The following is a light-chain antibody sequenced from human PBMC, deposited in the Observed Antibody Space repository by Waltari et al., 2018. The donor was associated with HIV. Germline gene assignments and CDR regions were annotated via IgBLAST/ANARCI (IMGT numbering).Light chain of an antibody. CDR2: DVF. Sequence: QSALTQPASVSGSPGQSIPVSCTGPRSDVGGYYFFSWYQQHPGKAPKLIIFDVFKRPAGVAERFSGARSGNTASLTVSGLQAEDEADYYCCSYAGSRTWVFGGGTALTVL. CDR1: RSDVGGYYF. CDR3: CSYAGSRTWV. V-gene: IGLV2-23*02. J-gene: IGLJ3*02.